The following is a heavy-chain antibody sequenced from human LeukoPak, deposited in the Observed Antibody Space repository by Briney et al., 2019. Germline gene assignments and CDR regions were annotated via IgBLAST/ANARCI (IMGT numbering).Heavy chain of an antibody. J-gene: IGHJ4*02. CDR2: IIPIFGTA. CDR3: ARDKAAVYFDY. D-gene: IGHD6-13*01. CDR1: GGTFSSYA. V-gene: IGHV1-69*13. Sequence: SVKVSCKASGGTFSSYAISWVRQAPRQGLEWMGGIIPIFGTANYAQKFQGRVTITADESTSTAYMELSSLRSEDTAVYYCARDKAAVYFDYWGPGTLVTVSS.